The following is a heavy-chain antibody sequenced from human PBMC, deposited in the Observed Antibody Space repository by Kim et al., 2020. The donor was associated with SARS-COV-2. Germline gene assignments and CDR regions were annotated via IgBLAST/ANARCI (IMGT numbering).Heavy chain of an antibody. CDR2: ISSGSSYI. V-gene: IGHV3-21*04. D-gene: IGHD2-15*01. CDR1: GFTFSTFT. Sequence: GGSLRLSCAASGFTFSTFTMTWVRQAPGQGLEWVSSISSGSSYIYYADSVKGRFTISRDDAKNSLYLQMNSLRAEDTALYYCARPISSGGSIRVPFDSWGQGTLVTVSS. CDR3: ARPISSGGSIRVPFDS. J-gene: IGHJ4*02.